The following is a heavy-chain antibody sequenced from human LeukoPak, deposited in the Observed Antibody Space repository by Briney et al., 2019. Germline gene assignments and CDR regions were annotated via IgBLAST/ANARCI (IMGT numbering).Heavy chain of an antibody. CDR1: GFTFSDYY. D-gene: IGHD3-22*01. CDR3: AGDRVTMIVVAHYGMDV. Sequence: GGSLRLSCAASGFTFSDYYMSWIRQAPGKGLEWVSYISSSGSTIYYADSVKGRFTISRDNAKNSLYLQMNSLRAEDTAVYYCAGDRVTMIVVAHYGMDVWGQGTTVTVSS. J-gene: IGHJ6*02. V-gene: IGHV3-11*04. CDR2: ISSSGSTI.